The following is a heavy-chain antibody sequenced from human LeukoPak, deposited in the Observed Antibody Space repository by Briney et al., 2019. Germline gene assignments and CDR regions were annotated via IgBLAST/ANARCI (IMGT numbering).Heavy chain of an antibody. CDR3: ARGESREWLLGDDAFDI. J-gene: IGHJ3*02. Sequence: ASVKVSCKVSGYTLTELSMHWVRQAPGKGLEWMGWINTNTGNPTYAQGFTGRFVFSLDTSVSTAYLQISSLKAEDTAVYYCARGESREWLLGDDAFDIWGQGTMVTVSS. V-gene: IGHV7-4-1*02. D-gene: IGHD3-3*01. CDR1: GYTLTELS. CDR2: INTNTGNP.